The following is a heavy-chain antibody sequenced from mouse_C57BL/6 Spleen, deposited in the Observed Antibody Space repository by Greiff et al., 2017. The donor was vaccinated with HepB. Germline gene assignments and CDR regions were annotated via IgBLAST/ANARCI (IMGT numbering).Heavy chain of an antibody. CDR3: VRHASSGTGWFAY. J-gene: IGHJ3*01. CDR2: IRSKSNNYAT. Sequence: DVKLQESGGGLVQPKGSLKLSCAASGFSFNTYAMNWVRQAPGKGLEWVARIRSKSNNYATYYADSVKDRFTISRDDSESMLYLQMNNLKTEDTAMYYCVRHASSGTGWFAYWGQGTLVTVSA. V-gene: IGHV10-1*01. CDR1: GFSFNTYA. D-gene: IGHD3-2*02.